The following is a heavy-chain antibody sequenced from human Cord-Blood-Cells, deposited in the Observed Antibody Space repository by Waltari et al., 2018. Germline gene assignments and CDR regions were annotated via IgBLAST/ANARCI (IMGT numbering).Heavy chain of an antibody. Sequence: QVQLVQSGAEGKKPGSSVKVSCKASGGTFSSYALSWVRQATGKGVEWMGGIIPIFGTANYAQKFQGRVTITADKATSTAYMELSSLRSEDTAVYYCARPQYSSSAVDIWGQGTMVTVSS. J-gene: IGHJ3*02. CDR3: ARPQYSSSAVDI. CDR2: IIPIFGTA. V-gene: IGHV1-69*06. CDR1: GGTFSSYA. D-gene: IGHD6-6*01.